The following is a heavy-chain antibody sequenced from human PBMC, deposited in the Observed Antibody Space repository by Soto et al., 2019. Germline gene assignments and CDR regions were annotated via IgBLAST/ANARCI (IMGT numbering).Heavy chain of an antibody. Sequence: QRHLVESGGGVVQPGRSLRLSCAASGFTFSSYGMHWIRQAPGKGLEWVAVISHYGAFKDYADSVKGRFTISRDNSENTLFLEMNSLGPSDTAVYYCAKDYGPKAPYPYSNTHTDFWGQGTRVTVSS. CDR2: ISHYGAFK. CDR1: GFTFSSYG. D-gene: IGHD6-13*01. CDR3: AKDYGPKAPYPYSNTHTDF. J-gene: IGHJ4*02. V-gene: IGHV3-30*18.